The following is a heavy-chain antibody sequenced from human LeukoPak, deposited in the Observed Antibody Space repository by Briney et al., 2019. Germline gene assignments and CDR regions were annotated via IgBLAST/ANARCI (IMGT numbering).Heavy chain of an antibody. CDR2: ISAGAGRT. Sequence: GGSLRLSCAASGFTFSNYAMNWVRQAPGKGLEWVALISAGAGRTSYAESVKGRFSVYRENARDTVHLEMNSLRDEDTARYYCAKDLGSILRVPYPIGNWGQGTLVTVSS. CDR1: GFTFSNYA. CDR3: AKDLGSILRVPYPIGN. J-gene: IGHJ4*02. D-gene: IGHD1-26*01. V-gene: IGHV3-23*01.